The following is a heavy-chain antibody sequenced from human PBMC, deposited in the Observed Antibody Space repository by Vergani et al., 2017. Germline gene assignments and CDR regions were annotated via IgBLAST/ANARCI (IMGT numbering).Heavy chain of an antibody. Sequence: EVQLLQSGGGVIQPGGSVRLSCAASGFTFSACPMTWVRQAPGKGLEWVSAISARYPSTYYADSVKGRFTISRDNAKSSLYLQMNSLRVEDTGVYYCARDRYYRGSGSYPYFYYYGLDAWGQGPAVTVSS. CDR3: ARDRYYRGSGSYPYFYYYGLDA. CDR2: ISARYPST. D-gene: IGHD3-10*01. J-gene: IGHJ6*02. V-gene: IGHV3-23*01. CDR1: GFTFSACP.